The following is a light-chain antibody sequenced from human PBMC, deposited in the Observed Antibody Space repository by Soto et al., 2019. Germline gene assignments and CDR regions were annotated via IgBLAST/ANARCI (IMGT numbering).Light chain of an antibody. CDR3: QQYTNWPPIT. CDR1: QGISRY. Sequence: IQLTQAASSLSASVVEGVTITCRASQGISRYLAWYQQKPGKAPMLLIYAASTLLSGVPSRFSGSGSGADFTLTISNLQSEDFAVYYCQQYTNWPPITFGQGTRLEIK. CDR2: AAS. V-gene: IGKV1-9*01. J-gene: IGKJ5*01.